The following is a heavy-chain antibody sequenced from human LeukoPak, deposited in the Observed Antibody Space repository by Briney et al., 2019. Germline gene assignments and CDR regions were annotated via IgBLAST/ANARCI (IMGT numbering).Heavy chain of an antibody. CDR1: GITFINHA. J-gene: IGHJ4*02. Sequence: GRSLRLSCAASGITFINHAMDWVRQAPGKGLEWVAVISYDGSNTYYADSVKGRFTISRDNSKSTLYLQMNSLRVEDTAVYYCTRNPGVGSSWYRLHYWGQGTLVTVSS. CDR3: TRNPGVGSSWYRLHY. CDR2: ISYDGSNT. V-gene: IGHV3-30-3*01. D-gene: IGHD6-13*01.